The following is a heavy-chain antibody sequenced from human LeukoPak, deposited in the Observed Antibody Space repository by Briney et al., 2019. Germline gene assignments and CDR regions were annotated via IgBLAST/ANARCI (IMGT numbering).Heavy chain of an antibody. D-gene: IGHD3-10*01. CDR1: GFTFSSYA. J-gene: IGHJ3*02. Sequence: GGSLRLSCAASGFTFSSYAMSWVRQAPGKGLEWVSAISGSGGSTYYADSVKGRFTISRDNSKNTLYLQMNSLKTEDTAVYYCTTAYYGSGTYTNDAFDIWGQGTMVTVSS. V-gene: IGHV3-23*01. CDR2: ISGSGGST. CDR3: TTAYYGSGTYTNDAFDI.